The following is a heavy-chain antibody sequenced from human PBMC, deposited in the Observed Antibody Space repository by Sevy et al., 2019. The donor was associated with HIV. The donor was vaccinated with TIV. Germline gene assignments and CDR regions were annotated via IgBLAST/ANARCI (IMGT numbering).Heavy chain of an antibody. D-gene: IGHD1-26*01. Sequence: ASVKVSCKASGYTFTGYYMHWVRRAPGQGLEWMGWINPNSGGTNYEQKFQGWVTMTRDTSISTAYMELSRLRSDDTAVYYCARDGTINAFDIWGQGTMVTVSS. CDR3: ARDGTINAFDI. J-gene: IGHJ3*02. V-gene: IGHV1-2*04. CDR2: INPNSGGT. CDR1: GYTFTGYY.